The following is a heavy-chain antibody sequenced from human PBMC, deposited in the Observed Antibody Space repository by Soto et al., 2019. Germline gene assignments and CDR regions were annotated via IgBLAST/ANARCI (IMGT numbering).Heavy chain of an antibody. CDR1: GGSFSGYY. CDR3: ARWGSSGSWFDP. V-gene: IGHV4-34*01. Sequence: PSETLSLTCAVYGGSFSGYYWSWIRQPPGKGLEWIGEINHSGSTNYNPSLKSRVTISVDTSKNQFSLKLSSVTAADTAVYYCARWGSSGSWFDPWGQGTLVTVSS. CDR2: INHSGST. J-gene: IGHJ5*02. D-gene: IGHD6-13*01.